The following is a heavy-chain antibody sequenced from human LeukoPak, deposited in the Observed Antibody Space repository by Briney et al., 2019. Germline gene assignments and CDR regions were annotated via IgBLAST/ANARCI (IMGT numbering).Heavy chain of an antibody. Sequence: PGGSLRLSCAASGFTFSVTWMHWFRQAPGKGLVWVSYIKNDGITTAYADSVKGRFTISRDNAMNTLFLQMNSLRAEDTAMYYCARDRYYIQDYWVQGTLVTVSS. D-gene: IGHD3-22*01. CDR3: ARDRYYIQDY. J-gene: IGHJ4*02. V-gene: IGHV3-74*01. CDR2: IKNDGITT. CDR1: GFTFSVTW.